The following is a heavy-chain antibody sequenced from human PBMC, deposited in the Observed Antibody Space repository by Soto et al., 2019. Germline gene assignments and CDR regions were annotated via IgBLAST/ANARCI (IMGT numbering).Heavy chain of an antibody. J-gene: IGHJ4*02. CDR1: GFTFSSFW. V-gene: IGHV3-7*01. CDR2: IKQDGSDK. CDR3: ARDVSGKLGHDS. D-gene: IGHD3-10*01. Sequence: EVQFVESGGGLVQPGGSLRLSCAASGFTFSSFWMSWARRAPGKGLEWVANIKQDGSDKNYVGSVKGRFAISRDNAKNSLYLQMNSLRVEDTAMYYCARDVSGKLGHDSWGQGTLVTVSS.